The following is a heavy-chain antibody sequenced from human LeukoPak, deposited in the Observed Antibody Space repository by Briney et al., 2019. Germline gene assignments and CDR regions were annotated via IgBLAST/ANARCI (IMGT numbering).Heavy chain of an antibody. Sequence: SETLSLTCAVYGGSFSGYYWSWIRQPPVKGLEWIGEINHSGSTNYNPSLKSRVTISVDTSKNQFSLKLSSVTAADTAVYYCARGDDYGGNVDYWGQGTLVTVSS. D-gene: IGHD4-23*01. V-gene: IGHV4-34*01. CDR2: INHSGST. CDR3: ARGDDYGGNVDY. CDR1: GGSFSGYY. J-gene: IGHJ4*02.